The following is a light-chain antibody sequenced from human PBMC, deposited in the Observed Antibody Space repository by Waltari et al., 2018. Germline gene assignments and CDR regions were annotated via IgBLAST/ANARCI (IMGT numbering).Light chain of an antibody. V-gene: IGKV4-1*01. CDR1: QSALYSSNNKNY. J-gene: IGKJ4*01. CDR2: WAS. CDR3: QQYYSALT. Sequence: DIVMTQSPDSLAVSLGERATINSKSSQSALYSSNNKNYLAWYQQKPGQPPKLLIYWASTRESGVPDRFSGSGSGTDFTLTISSLQAEDVAVYYCQQYYSALTFGGGTKVEIK.